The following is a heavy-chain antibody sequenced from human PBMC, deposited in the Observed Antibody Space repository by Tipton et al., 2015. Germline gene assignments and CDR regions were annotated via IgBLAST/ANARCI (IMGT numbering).Heavy chain of an antibody. J-gene: IGHJ5*02. CDR2: IYYSGST. V-gene: IGHV4-38-2*01. CDR1: AYSISSDYY. D-gene: IGHD5-12*01. CDR3: ARRSTASGPPGRFDP. Sequence: TLSLTCAVSAYSISSDYYWGWIRQPPGKGLEWIGYIYYSGSTNYNPSLKSRVTISVDTSKNQFSLKLSSVTAADTAVYYCARRSTASGPPGRFDPWGQGTLVTVSS.